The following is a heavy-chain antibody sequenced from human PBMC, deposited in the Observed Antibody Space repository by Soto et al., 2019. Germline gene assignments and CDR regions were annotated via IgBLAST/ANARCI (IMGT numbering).Heavy chain of an antibody. CDR3: ATYTSLDY. D-gene: IGHD2-2*02. Sequence: EVQLVETGGGLIQPGGSLRLSCAASGFTVSNNYMSWVRQAPGKGLEWVSLIYSGGSTFYADSVKGRFTISRDNSKTTLFLQTNSLRAEDTAVYFCATYTSLDYWGQGTLVTVSS. CDR2: IYSGGST. J-gene: IGHJ4*02. V-gene: IGHV3-53*02. CDR1: GFTVSNNY.